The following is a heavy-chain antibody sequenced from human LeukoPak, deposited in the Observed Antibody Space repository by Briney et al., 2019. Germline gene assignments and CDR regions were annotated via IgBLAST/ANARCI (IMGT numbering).Heavy chain of an antibody. CDR2: ISSSSSTI. J-gene: IGHJ4*02. Sequence: GESLRLSCAASGFTFSSYAMHWVRQAPGKGLEWVSYISSSSSTIYYADSVKGRFTISRDNAKNSLYLQMNSLRAEDTAVYYCARAFRDVIFDSRGQGTLVTVSS. CDR1: GFTFSSYA. D-gene: IGHD5-24*01. CDR3: ARAFRDVIFDS. V-gene: IGHV3-48*04.